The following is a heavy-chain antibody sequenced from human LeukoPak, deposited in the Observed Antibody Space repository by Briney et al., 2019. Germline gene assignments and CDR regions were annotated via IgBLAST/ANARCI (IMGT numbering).Heavy chain of an antibody. CDR3: TRQVSCDTTTCYAGMPPDY. D-gene: IGHD2-2*01. V-gene: IGHV3-23*01. CDR2: ISGSDGST. J-gene: IGHJ4*02. CDR1: GFTFSRYA. Sequence: GGSLRLSCAASGFTFSRYAMSWVRQTPEKGLEWVSVISGSDGSTYYADSVRGRFTISRDDSGNTLFLQMNSLRAEDTAVYYCTRQVSCDTTTCYAGMPPDYWGQGTLVTVSS.